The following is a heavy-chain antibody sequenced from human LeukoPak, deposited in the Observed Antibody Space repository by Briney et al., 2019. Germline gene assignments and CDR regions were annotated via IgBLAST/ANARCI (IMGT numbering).Heavy chain of an antibody. V-gene: IGHV3-7*01. Sequence: PGGSPRLSCATSGFTFSNNRISWVRHVPGRGLDWVANIKPDGSAQYYAASVKGRFTVSRDNAKNSLYLQMNSLRVEDTAVYYCARANNSSWHNWGQGTLVTVSA. CDR1: GFTFSNNR. CDR2: IKPDGSAQ. D-gene: IGHD6-13*01. CDR3: ARANNSSWHN. J-gene: IGHJ4*01.